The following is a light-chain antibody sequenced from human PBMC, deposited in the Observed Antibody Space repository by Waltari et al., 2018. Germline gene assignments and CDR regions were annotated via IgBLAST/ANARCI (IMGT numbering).Light chain of an antibody. CDR2: GAS. J-gene: IGLJ1*01. CDR3: SSYTSSNTFV. V-gene: IGLV2-14*01. Sequence: QSALTQPASVSGSPGQSITIPCPGTSSDVGGYEYVSWFQQPPGKAPKVMIYGASTRPSGFSDRFSASKSGVTASLTISGLQAEDEADYYCSSYTSSNTFVFGTGTKVTVL. CDR1: SSDVGGYEY.